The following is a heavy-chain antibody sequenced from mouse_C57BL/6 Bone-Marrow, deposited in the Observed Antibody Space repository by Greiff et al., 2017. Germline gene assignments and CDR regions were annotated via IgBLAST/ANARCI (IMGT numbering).Heavy chain of an antibody. CDR3: TTEGDDCYYYAMDY. Sequence: VQLQQSGAELVRPGASVKLSCTASGFNIKDYYMHWVKQRPEQGLEWIGRIDPEDGDTEYAPKFQGKATMTADTSSNTAYLQLSSLTSEDTAVYYCTTEGDDCYYYAMDYWGQGTSVTVSS. J-gene: IGHJ4*01. D-gene: IGHD2-3*01. V-gene: IGHV14-1*01. CDR1: GFNIKDYY. CDR2: IDPEDGDT.